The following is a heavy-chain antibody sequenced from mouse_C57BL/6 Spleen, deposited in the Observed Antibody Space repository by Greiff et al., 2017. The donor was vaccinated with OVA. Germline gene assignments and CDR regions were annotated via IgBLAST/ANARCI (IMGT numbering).Heavy chain of an antibody. CDR2: IYPGDGDT. D-gene: IGHD4-1*01. J-gene: IGHJ2*01. V-gene: IGHV1-82*01. CDR3: ARSTGTGGYYFDY. CDR1: GYAFSSSW. Sequence: VKLVESGPELVKPGASVKISCKASGYAFSSSWMNWVKQRPGKGLEWIGRIYPGDGDTNYNGKFKGKATLTADKSSSTAYMQLSSLTSEDSAVYFCARSTGTGGYYFDYWGQGTTLTVSS.